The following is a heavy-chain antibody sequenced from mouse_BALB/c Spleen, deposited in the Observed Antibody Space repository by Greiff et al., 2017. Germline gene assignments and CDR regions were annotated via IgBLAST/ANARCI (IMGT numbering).Heavy chain of an antibody. CDR1: GFTFSDFY. CDR2: SRNKANDYTT. J-gene: IGHJ1*01. V-gene: IGHV7-1*02. Sequence: EVHLVESGGGLVQPGGSLRLSCATSGFTFSDFYMEWVRQPPGKRLEWIAASRNKANDYTTEYSASVKGRFIVSKDTSQSILYLQMNALRAEDTAIYYCARDATATWYFDVWGAGTTVTVSS. CDR3: ARDATATWYFDV.